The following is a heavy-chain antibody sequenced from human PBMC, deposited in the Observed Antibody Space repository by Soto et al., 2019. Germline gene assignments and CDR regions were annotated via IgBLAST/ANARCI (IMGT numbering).Heavy chain of an antibody. CDR3: ARGGYDIFSGYYLHRFEP. CDR2: IYYSGST. V-gene: IGHV4-39*01. D-gene: IGHD3-9*01. CDR1: GDSITSNSYF. J-gene: IGHJ5*02. Sequence: PSETLSLTCTVSGDSITSNSYFWAWIRQPPGKGLEWIGSIYYSGSTYYNPSLKSRVTISVDTSKNQFSLKLSSVTAADTAVYYCARGGYDIFSGYYLHRFEPWGHGSRFTVPS.